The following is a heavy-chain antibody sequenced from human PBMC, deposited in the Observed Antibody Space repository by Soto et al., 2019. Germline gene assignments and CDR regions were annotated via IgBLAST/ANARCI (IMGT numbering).Heavy chain of an antibody. CDR3: AKNLMIVVVNRAAAFDI. Sequence: GGSLRLSCAASGFTFSSYAMSWVRQAPGKGLEWVSAISGSGGSTYYADSVKGRFTISRDNSKNTLYLQMNSLRAEDTAVYYCAKNLMIVVVNRAAAFDIWGQGTMVTVSS. V-gene: IGHV3-23*01. CDR2: ISGSGGST. J-gene: IGHJ3*02. D-gene: IGHD3-22*01. CDR1: GFTFSSYA.